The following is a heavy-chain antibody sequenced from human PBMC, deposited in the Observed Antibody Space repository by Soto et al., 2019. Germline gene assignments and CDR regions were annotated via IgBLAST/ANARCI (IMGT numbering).Heavy chain of an antibody. CDR1: GGSISSYY. CDR3: ARAVSSGRTFVD. V-gene: IGHV4-59*01. Sequence: PSETLSLTCTVSGGSISSYYWSWIRQPPGKGLEWIGYIYYSGSTNYNPSLKSRVTISVDTSKNQFSLKLSSVTAADTAVYYCARAVSSGRTFVDRGQGTLVTVSS. CDR2: IYYSGST. D-gene: IGHD6-19*01. J-gene: IGHJ4*02.